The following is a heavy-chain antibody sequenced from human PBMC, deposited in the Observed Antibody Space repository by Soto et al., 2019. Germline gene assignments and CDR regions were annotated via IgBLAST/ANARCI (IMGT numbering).Heavy chain of an antibody. D-gene: IGHD1-26*01. V-gene: IGHV5-51*01. J-gene: IGHJ6*02. CDR3: ARLGRRIVGATCAGYYYDMDV. Sequence: VASLKISCKGSAYSFTSYWICWVRQMPGKGLEWMGIIYPGASDTGCIPTFQGQVTISADKSISTAYQKWSSLKALHPAMYYCARLGRRIVGATCAGYYYDMDVWGQGTRVTVSS. CDR2: IYPGASDT. CDR1: AYSFTSYW.